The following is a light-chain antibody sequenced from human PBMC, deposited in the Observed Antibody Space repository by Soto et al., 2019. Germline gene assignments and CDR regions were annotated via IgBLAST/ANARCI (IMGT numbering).Light chain of an antibody. V-gene: IGLV1-36*01. J-gene: IGLJ2*01. CDR1: SSNIGNNA. CDR2: YDD. CDR3: AALDDSLNGLV. Sequence: QSVLTQPPSVSEAPRQRVTISCSGSSSNIGNNALTWYQQLTGKAPKLLIYYDDLLPSGVSDRFSGSKSGTSESLAISGLQSEDEADYYCAALDDSLNGLVFGGGTKLTVL.